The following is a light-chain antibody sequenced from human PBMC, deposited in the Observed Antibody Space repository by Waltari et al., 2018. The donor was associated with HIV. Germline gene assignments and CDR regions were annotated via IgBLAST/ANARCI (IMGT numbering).Light chain of an antibody. V-gene: IGLV3-1*01. Sequence: SYELTQPPSVSVSPGQTATITCSGDQLGEKYVCWYQQKPGQAPVLVIYQDSKRPSGIPVRFSGSNSGNTATLTISGTQAMDEADDFCQAWDTSTYVFGPGTKVTVL. J-gene: IGLJ1*01. CDR2: QDS. CDR1: QLGEKY. CDR3: QAWDTSTYV.